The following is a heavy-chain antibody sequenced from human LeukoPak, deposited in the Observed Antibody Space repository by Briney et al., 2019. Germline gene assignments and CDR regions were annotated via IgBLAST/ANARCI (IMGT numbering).Heavy chain of an antibody. CDR3: ARVGCSGGSCYSGPYYYYYGMDV. J-gene: IGHJ6*02. V-gene: IGHV4-59*01. D-gene: IGHD2-15*01. Sequence: SETPSLTCTVSGGSISSYYWSWIRQPPGKGLEWVGYIYNSGSTNYNPSLKSRVTISVDTSKNQFSLKLSSVTAADTAVYYCARVGCSGGSCYSGPYYYYYGMDVWGQGTTVTVSS. CDR1: GGSISSYY. CDR2: IYNSGST.